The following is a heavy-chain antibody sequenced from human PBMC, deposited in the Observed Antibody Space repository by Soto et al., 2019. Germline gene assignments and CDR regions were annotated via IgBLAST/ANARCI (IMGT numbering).Heavy chain of an antibody. D-gene: IGHD1-26*01. J-gene: IGHJ4*02. CDR3: ARDPVGVTHFDY. Sequence: PSETLSLTCTVDSISTYYWNWIRQPPGKGLEWIGYIYYMGRTNYNSSLKGRVTISIDTSKNQFSLKLSSVTSADTAIYFCARDPVGVTHFDYWGQGAPVTVSS. V-gene: IGHV4-59*01. CDR2: IYYMGRT. CDR1: DSISTYY.